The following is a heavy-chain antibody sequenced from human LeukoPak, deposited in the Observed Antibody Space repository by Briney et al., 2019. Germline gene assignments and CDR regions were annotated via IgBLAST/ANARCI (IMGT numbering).Heavy chain of an antibody. CDR2: VNRDGSET. CDR3: ARNNGMDV. Sequence: GGSLRLSCAASGFALSSHWMTWVRQAPGRGLEWVANVNRDGSETYYLDSVKGRFTISKDNAKNSLYLQMNSLRAEDTALYHCARNNGMDVWGQGTTAIVSS. J-gene: IGHJ6*02. V-gene: IGHV3-7*03. CDR1: GFALSSHW.